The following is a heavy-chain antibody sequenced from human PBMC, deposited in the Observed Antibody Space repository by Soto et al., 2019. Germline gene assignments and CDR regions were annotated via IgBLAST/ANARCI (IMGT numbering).Heavy chain of an antibody. J-gene: IGHJ4*02. V-gene: IGHV1-24*01. CDR3: ATGGPPTIYYFDY. CDR2: FDPEDGET. Sequence: QATGKWLEWMGRFDPEDGETIYAQKFQCRVTKTEDTSTDTSYMVLSSLRSEVKAVYYCATGGPPTIYYFDYWGQGPLVTVPS. D-gene: IGHD3-9*01.